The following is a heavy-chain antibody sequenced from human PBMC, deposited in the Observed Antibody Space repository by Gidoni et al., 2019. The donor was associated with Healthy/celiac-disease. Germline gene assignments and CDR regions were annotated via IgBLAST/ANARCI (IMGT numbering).Heavy chain of an antibody. J-gene: IGHJ4*02. Sequence: QVQLVESGGGVVQPGRSLRLSCAASGFPFSSYGMHWVRQAPGKGLGWVAVISYDGSNKYYADSVKGRFTISRDNSKNTLYLQMNSLRAEDTAVYYCAPYCSSTSCYPGPDYWGQGTLVTVSS. D-gene: IGHD2-2*01. CDR1: GFPFSSYG. CDR2: ISYDGSNK. CDR3: APYCSSTSCYPGPDY. V-gene: IGHV3-30*03.